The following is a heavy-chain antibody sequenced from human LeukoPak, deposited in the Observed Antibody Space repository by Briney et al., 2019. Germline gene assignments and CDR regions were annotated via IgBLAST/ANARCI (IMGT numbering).Heavy chain of an antibody. Sequence: PGGSLRLSCAASGFTFSSYAMHWVRQAPGKGLEWVAVISYDGSNKYYADSVKGRFTISRDNSKNTLYLQMNSLRAEDTAVYYCARDHAGIVGATTLGDYWGQGTLVTVSS. CDR3: ARDHAGIVGATTLGDY. J-gene: IGHJ4*02. V-gene: IGHV3-30-3*01. CDR2: ISYDGSNK. CDR1: GFTFSSYA. D-gene: IGHD1-26*01.